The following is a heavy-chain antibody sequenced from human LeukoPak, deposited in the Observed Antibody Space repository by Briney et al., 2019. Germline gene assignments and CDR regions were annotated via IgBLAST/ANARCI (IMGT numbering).Heavy chain of an antibody. CDR2: INQDESEK. CDR3: ARGGYSSSWYYRS. D-gene: IGHD6-13*01. V-gene: IGHV3-7*01. CDR1: GFTFSNYW. J-gene: IGHJ4*02. Sequence: GGSLRLSCAASGFTFSNYWMSWVRQAPGKGLEWVANINQDESEKYYVDSVKGRFTISRDNAKNSLYLQINSPRDEDTAMYYCARGGYSSSWYYRSWGQGTLVTVSS.